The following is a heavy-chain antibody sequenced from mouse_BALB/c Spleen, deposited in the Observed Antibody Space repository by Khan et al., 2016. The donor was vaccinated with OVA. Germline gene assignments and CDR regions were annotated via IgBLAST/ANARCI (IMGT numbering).Heavy chain of an antibody. J-gene: IGHJ4*01. D-gene: IGHD1-1*01. Sequence: QVQLKESGPGLVAPSQSLSITCTVSGFSLTNYGVNWVRQPPGKGLEWLGVMWGDGSTNFHSALKSRLIISKDNSQSQVFLELNSLQTADTATYYCAKFTPDYYSMDYWGQGTSVTVSS. CDR2: MWGDGST. CDR1: GFSLTNYG. CDR3: AKFTPDYYSMDY. V-gene: IGHV2-3*01.